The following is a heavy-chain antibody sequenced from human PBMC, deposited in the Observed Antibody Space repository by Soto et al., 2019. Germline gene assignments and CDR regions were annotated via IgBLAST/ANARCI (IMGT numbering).Heavy chain of an antibody. D-gene: IGHD6-19*01. V-gene: IGHV2-5*02. CDR1: GFSLSSTRMA. Sequence: QITLKESGPPLVKPTQTLTLTCTFSGFSLSSTRMAVGWIRQPPGKALEWLALIYWDDDKRYSPFLKSRLTITKATSKNPVVLTMSNMDPVDTARYYCAHIVVAGLGYYFDYWGQGTLVTVSP. CDR2: IYWDDDK. J-gene: IGHJ4*02. CDR3: AHIVVAGLGYYFDY.